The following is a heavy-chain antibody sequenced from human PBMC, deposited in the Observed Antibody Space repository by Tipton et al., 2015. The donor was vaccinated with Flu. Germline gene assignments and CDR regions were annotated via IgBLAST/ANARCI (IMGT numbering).Heavy chain of an antibody. D-gene: IGHD2-2*01. CDR1: GGSISSYY. V-gene: IGHV4-59*08. CDR2: IYYSGST. Sequence: TLSLTCTVSGGSISSYYWSWIRQPPGKGLEWIGYIYYSGSTNYNPSLKSRVTISVDTSKNQFSLKLSSVTAADTAVYYCARGDIVVVPAAIGFDYWGQGTLVTVSS. J-gene: IGHJ4*02. CDR3: ARGDIVVVPAAIGFDY.